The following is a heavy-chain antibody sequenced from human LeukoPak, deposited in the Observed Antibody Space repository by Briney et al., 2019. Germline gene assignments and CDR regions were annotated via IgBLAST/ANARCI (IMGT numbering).Heavy chain of an antibody. CDR2: IYYSGST. V-gene: IGHV4-59*12. Sequence: SETLSLTCTVSGGSISSYYWSWIRQPPGKGLEWIGYIYYSGSTNYNPSLKSRVTISVDTSKNQFSLKLSSVTAADTAVYYCARAGATVVPAAHRRADAFDIWGQGTMVTVSS. D-gene: IGHD2-2*01. J-gene: IGHJ3*02. CDR1: GGSISSYY. CDR3: ARAGATVVPAAHRRADAFDI.